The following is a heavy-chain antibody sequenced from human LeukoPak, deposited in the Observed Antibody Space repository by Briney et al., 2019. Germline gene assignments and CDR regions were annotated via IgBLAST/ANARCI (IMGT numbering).Heavy chain of an antibody. V-gene: IGHV3-23*01. J-gene: IGHJ3*02. CDR2: ISGSGGST. D-gene: IGHD1-14*01. CDR3: AKRRASNHDAFDI. Sequence: PGGSLRPSCAASGFTFSSYAMSWVRQAPGKGLEWVSAISGSGGSTYYADSVKGRFTISRDNSKNTLYLQMNSLRAEDTAVYYCAKRRASNHDAFDIWGQGTMVTVSS. CDR1: GFTFSSYA.